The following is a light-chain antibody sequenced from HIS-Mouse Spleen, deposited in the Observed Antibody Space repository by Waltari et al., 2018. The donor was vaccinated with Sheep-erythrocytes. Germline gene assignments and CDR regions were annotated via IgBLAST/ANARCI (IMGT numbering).Light chain of an antibody. CDR1: RSNIGSNY. J-gene: IGLJ3*02. CDR3: AAWDDSLSGWV. Sequence: QSVLTQPPSASGTPGQRVTIPCSGSRSNIGSNYVYWYQQLPGTAPKLLIYRNNQRPSGVPDRFSCSKSGTSASLAISGLRSEDEADYYCAAWDDSLSGWVFGGGTKLTVL. CDR2: RNN. V-gene: IGLV1-47*01.